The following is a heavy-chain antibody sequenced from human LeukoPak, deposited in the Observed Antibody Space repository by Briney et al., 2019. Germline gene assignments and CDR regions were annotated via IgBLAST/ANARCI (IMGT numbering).Heavy chain of an antibody. Sequence: VGSLRLSCAASGFTFSNAWMSWVRQAPGKGLEWVGRIKSKTDGGTTDYAAPVKGRFTISRDDSKNTLYLQMNSLKTEDTAVYYCTTRGIVGATVSEYWGQGTLVTVSS. J-gene: IGHJ4*02. CDR1: GFTFSNAW. D-gene: IGHD1-26*01. CDR2: IKSKTDGGTT. V-gene: IGHV3-15*01. CDR3: TTRGIVGATVSEY.